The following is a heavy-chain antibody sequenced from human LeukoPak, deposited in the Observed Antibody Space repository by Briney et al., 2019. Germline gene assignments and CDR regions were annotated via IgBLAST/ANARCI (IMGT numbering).Heavy chain of an antibody. Sequence: ASVKVSCKASGYTFTSYDINWVPQAPGQGLEWMGRIIPILGIANYAQKFQGRVTITADKSTSTAYMELSSLRSEDTAVYYCARARITIFCMDVWGQGTTVTVSS. D-gene: IGHD3-9*01. J-gene: IGHJ6*02. CDR2: IIPILGIA. CDR3: ARARITIFCMDV. CDR1: GYTFTSYD. V-gene: IGHV1-69*04.